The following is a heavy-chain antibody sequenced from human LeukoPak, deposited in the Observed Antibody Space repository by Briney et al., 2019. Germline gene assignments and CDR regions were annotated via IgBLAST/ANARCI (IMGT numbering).Heavy chain of an antibody. J-gene: IGHJ4*02. D-gene: IGHD6-13*01. CDR3: ARDRYSSMWSVFEY. V-gene: IGHV3-33*08. CDR1: GFTFSSYG. Sequence: GRSLRLSCAASGFTFSSYGMHWVRQAPGKGLEWVAVIWYDGSTKVYADSVKGRFTISRDNSSSTLYLQVNSLRAEDTAVYYYARDRYSSMWSVFEYWGQGALVTVSS. CDR2: IWYDGSTK.